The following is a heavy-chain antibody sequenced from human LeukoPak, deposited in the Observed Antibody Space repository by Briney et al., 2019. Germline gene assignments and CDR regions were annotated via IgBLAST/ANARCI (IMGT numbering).Heavy chain of an antibody. Sequence: GGSLRLSCAASGFTFSGYAMHWVRHAPGKGLEWVAVISYDENNKFYPDSVKGRFTISRDNSKNTLYLQMNSLRAEDTAVYYCAREYYYGSGSYPFDYWGQGTLVTASS. CDR2: ISYDENNK. V-gene: IGHV3-30-3*01. D-gene: IGHD3-10*01. CDR3: AREYYYGSGSYPFDY. CDR1: GFTFSGYA. J-gene: IGHJ4*02.